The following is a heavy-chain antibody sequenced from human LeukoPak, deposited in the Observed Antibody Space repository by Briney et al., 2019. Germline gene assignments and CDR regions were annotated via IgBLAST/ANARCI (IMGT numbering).Heavy chain of an antibody. Sequence: ASAKVSCKSSGYTFTSYYMYWVRQAPGQGLEWMGIINPSGGSTSYAQKFQGRVTMTRDTSTSTVYMELSSLRSEDTAVYYCARDSGMARGTVDYWGQGTLVTVSS. D-gene: IGHD3-10*01. CDR1: GYTFTSYY. CDR3: ARDSGMARGTVDY. V-gene: IGHV1-46*01. J-gene: IGHJ4*02. CDR2: INPSGGST.